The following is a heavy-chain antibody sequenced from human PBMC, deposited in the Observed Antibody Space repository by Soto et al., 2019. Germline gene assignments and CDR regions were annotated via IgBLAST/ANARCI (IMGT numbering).Heavy chain of an antibody. J-gene: IGHJ5*02. V-gene: IGHV4-30-4*01. Sequence: SETLSLTCTVSGGSISSGDYYWSWIRQPPGKGLEWIGYIYYSGSTYYNPSLKSRVTISVDTSKNQFSLKLSSVTAADTAVYYCARGLVPAAMSGLWFDPWGQGTLVTVSS. CDR1: GGSISSGDYY. CDR3: ARGLVPAAMSGLWFDP. D-gene: IGHD2-2*01. CDR2: IYYSGST.